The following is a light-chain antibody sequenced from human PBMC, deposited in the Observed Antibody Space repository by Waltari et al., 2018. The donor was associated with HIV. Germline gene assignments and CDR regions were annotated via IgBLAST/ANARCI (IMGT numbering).Light chain of an antibody. CDR3: CSYANIRTLL. V-gene: IGLV2-23*01. CDR1: SSDVGGYDV. CDR2: EVN. J-gene: IGLJ2*01. Sequence: HSALTQPASVSGSPGQSITISCTGTSSDVGGYDVVSWYQLHPGKAPELLIYEVNNRPSGFSNLFSGSKSGNTASLTISGLQADDEADYYCCSYANIRTLLFGGGTKVTVL.